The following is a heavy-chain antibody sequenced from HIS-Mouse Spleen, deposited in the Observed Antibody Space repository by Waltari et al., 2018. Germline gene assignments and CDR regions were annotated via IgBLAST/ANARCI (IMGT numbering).Heavy chain of an antibody. V-gene: IGHV4-4*07. Sequence: QVQLQESGPGLVKPSETLSLTCTVPGGSISSYYRSWNRQPPGKGLEWVGRIYTSGSTNYNPSLKSRVTMSVDTSKNQFSLKLSSVTAADTAVYYCARDFHDFWSGYYGGDKKHDAFDIWGQGTMVTVSS. D-gene: IGHD3-3*01. J-gene: IGHJ3*02. CDR2: IYTSGST. CDR1: GGSISSYY. CDR3: ARDFHDFWSGYYGGDKKHDAFDI.